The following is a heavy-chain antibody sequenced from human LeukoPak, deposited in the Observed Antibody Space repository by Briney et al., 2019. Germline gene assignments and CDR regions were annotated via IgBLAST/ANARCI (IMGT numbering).Heavy chain of an antibody. J-gene: IGHJ4*02. Sequence: GGSLRLSCAASGFTFSSYWMSWVRQAPGKGLEWVANMKQDGSEKYYVDSVKGRFTISRDNAKNSLYLQMNSLRAEDTAVYYCARIFQWEPRVPYYFDYWGQGTLVTVSS. CDR1: GFTFSSYW. CDR2: MKQDGSEK. D-gene: IGHD1-26*01. CDR3: ARIFQWEPRVPYYFDY. V-gene: IGHV3-7*05.